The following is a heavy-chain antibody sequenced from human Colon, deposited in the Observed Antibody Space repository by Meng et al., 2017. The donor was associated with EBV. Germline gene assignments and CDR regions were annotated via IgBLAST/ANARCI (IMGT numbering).Heavy chain of an antibody. V-gene: IGHV4-30-4*01. CDR2: HSEST. CDR3: TTYAVGAGGRGY. D-gene: IGHD2-15*01. CDR1: GDFISSGKYH. Sequence: HVQLQESGPGLVKPSHTLSLTCVVSGDFISSGKYHWSWIRQAPGKGLEWIGHSESTSYNPPLRSRVVISVDTAKNQFSLRLDSVTAADTAVYYCTTYAVGAGGRGYWGPGTLVTVSS. J-gene: IGHJ4*02.